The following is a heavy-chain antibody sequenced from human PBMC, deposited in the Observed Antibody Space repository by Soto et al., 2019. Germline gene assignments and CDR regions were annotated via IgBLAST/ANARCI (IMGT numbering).Heavy chain of an antibody. J-gene: IGHJ5*02. CDR1: GGSITSSSHF. Sequence: SATLSLTCSSSGGSITSSSHFWGWVRQPPGKGLEWIGTIYFTGNTYYTPPLKSRLTMSIDTSKNEFSLRLNSVTAAETAVYYCVGQTFTIAAANYGRSNWLDPCGRVTRVTVA. V-gene: IGHV4-39*01. D-gene: IGHD6-25*01. CDR2: IYFTGNT. CDR3: VGQTFTIAAANYGRSNWLDP.